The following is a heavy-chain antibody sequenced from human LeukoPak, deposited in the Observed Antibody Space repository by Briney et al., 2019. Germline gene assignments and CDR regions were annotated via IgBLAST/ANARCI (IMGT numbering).Heavy chain of an antibody. CDR1: GFTFSNYG. D-gene: IGHD6-13*01. J-gene: IGHJ4*02. V-gene: IGHV3-30*18. CDR2: ISYDGSDK. CDR3: AKDRIHSSSWTGDFDY. Sequence: RSLRLSCAASGFTFSNYGIHWVRQAPGKGLEWVAVISYDGSDKYYADSVKGRFTISRDNSKNTLYLQMNSLRAEDTAVYYCAKDRIHSSSWTGDFDYWGQGTLVTVSS.